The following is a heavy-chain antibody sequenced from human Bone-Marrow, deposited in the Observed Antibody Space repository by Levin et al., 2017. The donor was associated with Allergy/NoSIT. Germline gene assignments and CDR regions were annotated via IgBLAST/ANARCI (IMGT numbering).Heavy chain of an antibody. CDR3: ARDWTTTCLDH. J-gene: IGHJ4*02. Sequence: SCAASGFPFTTYGIHWVRQAPGKGLQWVAMISFEGSDKQYADSVKGRFTISRDNSKNTVYLQMTSLRAEDTAVYYCARDWTTTCLDHWGQGTLVAVSS. CDR2: ISFEGSDK. V-gene: IGHV3-33*05. CDR1: GFPFTTYG. D-gene: IGHD3/OR15-3a*01.